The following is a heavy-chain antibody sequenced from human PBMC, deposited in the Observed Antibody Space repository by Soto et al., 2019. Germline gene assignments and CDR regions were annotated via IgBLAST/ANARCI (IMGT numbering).Heavy chain of an antibody. V-gene: IGHV3-11*01. CDR1: GFTFSDYY. CDR3: ARDKDVVVVAANYYYYYYMDV. J-gene: IGHJ6*03. D-gene: IGHD2-15*01. CDR2: ISSSGSTI. Sequence: GGSLRLSCAASGFTFSDYYMSWIRQAPGKGLEWVSYISSSGSTIYYADSVKGRFTISRDNAKNSLYLQMNSLRAEDTAVYYCARDKDVVVVAANYYYYYYMDVWGKGTTVTVSS.